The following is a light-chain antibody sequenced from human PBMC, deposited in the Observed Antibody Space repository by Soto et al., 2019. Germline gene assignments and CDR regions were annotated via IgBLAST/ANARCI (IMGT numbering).Light chain of an antibody. J-gene: IGKJ1*01. CDR2: DAS. CDR1: QSVRSY. Sequence: EIVLAQSPATLSLSPGERATLSCRASQSVRSYLAWYQQKPGQAPRLLIYDASNRATGIPDRLSGSGSGTDFTLTISSLEPEDFEAYYCQQRSNWPRTLGQGTKVYI. V-gene: IGKV3-11*01. CDR3: QQRSNWPRT.